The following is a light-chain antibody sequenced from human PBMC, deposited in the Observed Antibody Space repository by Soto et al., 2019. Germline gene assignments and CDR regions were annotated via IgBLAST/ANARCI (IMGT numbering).Light chain of an antibody. V-gene: IGKV3-15*01. J-gene: IGKJ1*01. CDR2: AAS. CDR1: QSVGSN. CDR3: QQYSNRPPAT. Sequence: DMVMTQSPATLSVSPGERTTLSCRASQSVGSNLAWYQQKPGQAPRLLIYAASTRATGIPARFSGSGSGTEFTLTISSLQSEDFAVYYCQQYSNRPPATFGQGTKVDIK.